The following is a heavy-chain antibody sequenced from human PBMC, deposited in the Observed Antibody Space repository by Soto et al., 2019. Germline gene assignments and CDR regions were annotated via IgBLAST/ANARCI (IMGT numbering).Heavy chain of an antibody. J-gene: IGHJ6*03. V-gene: IGHV4-61*01. CDR3: ARVMGSWSSSSVGFYYYMDV. D-gene: IGHD6-6*01. CDR1: GGFVSSGTYY. CDR2: MRNSGGT. Sequence: SETLSLTCAVYGGFVSSGTYYWSWIRQPPGKGLEWIGEMRNSGGTHFNQSLKSRVTISVDTSKNQFSLKLSSVTAADTAVYYCARVMGSWSSSSVGFYYYMDVWGKGTTVTVSS.